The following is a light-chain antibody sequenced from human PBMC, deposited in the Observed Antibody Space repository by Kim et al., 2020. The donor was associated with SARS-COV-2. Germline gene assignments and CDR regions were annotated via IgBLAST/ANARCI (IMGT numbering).Light chain of an antibody. CDR2: SNN. Sequence: GRGLTISCSGGRSTIGSNTVNWYHQPPGTAPKLLIYSNNYRPSGVPDRFSGSKSCTSASLAISGLQSEDEADYYCAAWDDSLNGGVFGGGTQLTVL. J-gene: IGLJ3*02. CDR3: AAWDDSLNGGV. V-gene: IGLV1-44*01. CDR1: RSTIGSNT.